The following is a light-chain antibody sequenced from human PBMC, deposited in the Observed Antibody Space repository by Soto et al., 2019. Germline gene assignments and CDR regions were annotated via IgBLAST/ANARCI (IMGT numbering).Light chain of an antibody. CDR3: QQYGSSRALT. CDR2: DVP. J-gene: IGKJ4*01. Sequence: IVLTQSPVTLSLSPWERATLSCRASQNISSYLIWYQQKPGQAPRLLMYDVPNRATGIPARFSGSGSGTDFTLTISRLEPEDFAVYYCQQYGSSRALTFGGGTKVDIK. V-gene: IGKV3-20*01. CDR1: QNISSY.